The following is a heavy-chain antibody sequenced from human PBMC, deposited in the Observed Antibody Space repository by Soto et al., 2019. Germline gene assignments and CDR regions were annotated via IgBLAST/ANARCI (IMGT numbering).Heavy chain of an antibody. V-gene: IGHV3-23*01. J-gene: IGHJ4*02. CDR1: GFTFCNFA. D-gene: IGHD1-26*01. Sequence: GGSLRLSCAASGFTFCNFAMSWVRQAPGKGLEWVSVISGGGGTTYYADSVKGRFTISRDNSKNTLYLQMDSLRAEDTALYYCAKDYSELDYWGQGTLVTVSS. CDR2: ISGGGGTT. CDR3: AKDYSELDY.